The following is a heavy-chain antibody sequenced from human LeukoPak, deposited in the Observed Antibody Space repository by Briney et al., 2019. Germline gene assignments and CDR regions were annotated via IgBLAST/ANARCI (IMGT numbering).Heavy chain of an antibody. Sequence: GGSLRLSCAASGFTFSSYAMHWVRQAPGKGLEWVSGIYGSGGGIQYADSVKGRFTISRDNSKNTLYLQMNSLRAEDMAVYYCAKDTVERKFDYWGQGTLVTVSS. CDR3: AKDTVERKFDY. CDR2: IYGSGGGI. J-gene: IGHJ4*02. V-gene: IGHV3-23*01. CDR1: GFTFSSYA. D-gene: IGHD4-11*01.